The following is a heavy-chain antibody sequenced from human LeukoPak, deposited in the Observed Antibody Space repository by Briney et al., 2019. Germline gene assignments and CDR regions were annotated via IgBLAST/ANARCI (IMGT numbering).Heavy chain of an antibody. CDR3: ARGPYCGGDFSNYYYYYMDV. V-gene: IGHV1-18*01. D-gene: IGHD2-21*01. J-gene: IGHJ6*03. CDR1: GYTFTSYG. Sequence: ASVKVSCKASGYTFTSYGISWVRQAPGQGLEWMGWISAYNGNTNYAQKLQGRVTMTTDTSTSTAYMELRSLRCDDTAVYYCARGPYCGGDFSNYYYYYMDVWGKGTTVTVSS. CDR2: ISAYNGNT.